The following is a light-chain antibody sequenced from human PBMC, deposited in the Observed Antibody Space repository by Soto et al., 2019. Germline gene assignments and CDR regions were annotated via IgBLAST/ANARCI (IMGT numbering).Light chain of an antibody. CDR3: ATWDSRLSFYV. CDR2: DID. Sequence: QSVLTQPPSVSAAPVQKVTLSCSGTTSSIGGNFVSWYQKLPGTAPKLLIYDIDKRPSGIPDRFSGSKSGTSATLGITGLQTGDEAVYFRATWDSRLSFYVFGTGTKVTVL. V-gene: IGLV1-51*01. J-gene: IGLJ1*01. CDR1: TSSIGGNF.